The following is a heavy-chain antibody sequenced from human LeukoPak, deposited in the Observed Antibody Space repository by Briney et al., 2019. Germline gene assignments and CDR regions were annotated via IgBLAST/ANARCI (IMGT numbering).Heavy chain of an antibody. CDR3: ARKGITMVQGVDY. CDR1: GFTFSSYS. Sequence: GGSLRLSCAASGFTFSSYSMNWVRQAPGKGLEWVSSISSSNSYIYYADSVKGRFTISRDNAKNSLYLQMNSLRAEDTAVYYCARKGITMVQGVDYWGQGTLVTVSS. V-gene: IGHV3-21*01. CDR2: ISSSNSYI. J-gene: IGHJ4*02. D-gene: IGHD3-10*01.